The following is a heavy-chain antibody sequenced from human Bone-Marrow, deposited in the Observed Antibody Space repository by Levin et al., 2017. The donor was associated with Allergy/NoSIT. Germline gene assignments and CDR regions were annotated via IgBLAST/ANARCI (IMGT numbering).Heavy chain of an antibody. CDR1: SASVRTYY. CDR2: IYYTGST. V-gene: IGHV4-59*02. D-gene: IGHD6-6*01. Sequence: ESLKISCTVSSASVRTYYWSWLRQPPGKGLEWIAYIYYTGSTNSNPSLKSRVTVSVDTSKNQFSLELTSVTAADTAVYYCARIVPGGASFDSWGQGTLVIVSS. CDR3: ARIVPGGASFDS. J-gene: IGHJ4*02.